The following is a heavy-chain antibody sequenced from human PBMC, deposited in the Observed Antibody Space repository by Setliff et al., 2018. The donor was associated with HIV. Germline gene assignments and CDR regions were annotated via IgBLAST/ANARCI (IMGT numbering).Heavy chain of an antibody. Sequence: SETLSLTCTVSGYSISSDYYWGWIRQSPGKGLEWIGNIYHSGSTYYSPSLKSRVTISVDTSKNQFSLKLSSVTAADTAVYYCARSTPSIGYISEHWGQGALVTVSS. V-gene: IGHV4-38-2*02. CDR1: GYSISSDYY. J-gene: IGHJ1*01. CDR2: IYHSGST. CDR3: ARSTPSIGYISEH. D-gene: IGHD5-12*01.